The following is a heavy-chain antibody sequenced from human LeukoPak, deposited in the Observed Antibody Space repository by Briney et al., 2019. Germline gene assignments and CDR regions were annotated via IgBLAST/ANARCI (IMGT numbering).Heavy chain of an antibody. CDR2: VNGDGSST. V-gene: IGHV3-74*01. CDR3: ARPQHGDLYAFDI. Sequence: GGSLRLSCVASGFTFSSFWMHWVRQAPGKGLVWVSRVNGDGSSTTYADSVKGRFTISRDSAKNTAYLQMNSLRAEDTAVYYCARPQHGDLYAFDIWGHGTMVTVSS. D-gene: IGHD4-17*01. J-gene: IGHJ3*02. CDR1: GFTFSSFW.